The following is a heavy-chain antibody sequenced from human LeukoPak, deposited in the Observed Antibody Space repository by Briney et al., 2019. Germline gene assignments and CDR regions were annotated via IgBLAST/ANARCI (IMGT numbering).Heavy chain of an antibody. Sequence: EASVKVSCKASGYTFTGYYMHWVRQAPGQGLEWMGWINPNSGGTNYAQKFQGWVTMTRDTSTSTVYKELSSLRSEDTAVYYCARGRSIAVAGGNWFDPWGQGTLVTVSS. CDR2: INPNSGGT. V-gene: IGHV1-2*04. CDR1: GYTFTGYY. J-gene: IGHJ5*02. CDR3: ARGRSIAVAGGNWFDP. D-gene: IGHD6-19*01.